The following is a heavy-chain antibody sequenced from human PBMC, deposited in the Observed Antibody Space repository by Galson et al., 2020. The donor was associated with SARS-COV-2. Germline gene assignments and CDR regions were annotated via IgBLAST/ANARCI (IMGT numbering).Heavy chain of an antibody. D-gene: IGHD3-3*01. V-gene: IGHV5-51*01. CDR2: IYPGDFDT. Sequence: GESLKISCEGSGYSFSTFWIGWVRRMPGKGLEWMGIIYPGDFDTRYSPSFQGQVTISVDKSISTAYLQWSSLKASDTAMYYCARHPSGFLDPLYADLWGQGTLVTVSS. CDR1: GYSFSTFW. J-gene: IGHJ5*02. CDR3: ARHPSGFLDPLYADL.